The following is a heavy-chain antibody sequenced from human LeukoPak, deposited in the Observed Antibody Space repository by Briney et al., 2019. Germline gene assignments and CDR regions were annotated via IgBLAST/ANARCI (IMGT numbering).Heavy chain of an antibody. CDR1: GFTFSNSA. J-gene: IGHJ4*02. Sequence: PGGSLRLSCAASGFTFSNSAMSWVRQAPGKGLEWVSTLSGSGITTYYADSVKGRFIISRDAAKNSLFLQMNSLTAEDTAVYYCARDDKWGFDYWGQGTLVTVSS. V-gene: IGHV3-23*01. D-gene: IGHD1-26*01. CDR3: ARDDKWGFDY. CDR2: LSGSGITT.